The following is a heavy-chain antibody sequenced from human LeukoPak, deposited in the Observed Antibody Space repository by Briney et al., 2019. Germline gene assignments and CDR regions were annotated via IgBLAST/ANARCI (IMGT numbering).Heavy chain of an antibody. CDR1: GFTFSSYA. CDR3: AKSSEPVVVAATASDY. D-gene: IGHD2-15*01. Sequence: GGSLRLSCAASGFTFSSYAMSWVRQAPGKGLEWVSAISGSGGSTYYADSVKGRFTISRDNSKNTLYLQMNSLRAEDTAVYYCAKSSEPVVVAATASDYWGQGTLVTVSS. CDR2: ISGSGGST. J-gene: IGHJ4*02. V-gene: IGHV3-23*01.